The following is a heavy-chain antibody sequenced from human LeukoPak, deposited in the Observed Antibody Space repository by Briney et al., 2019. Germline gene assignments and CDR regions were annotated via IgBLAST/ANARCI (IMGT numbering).Heavy chain of an antibody. CDR2: ISSRSSYI. CDR1: GFTSSTYS. Sequence: GGSLRLSCAASGFTSSTYSMTWVRQAPGKGLEWVSSISSRSSYIYYGDSVKGRFTISRDNAKNSLYLQMNSLRAEDTAVYYCARDSGGGTYASAHYYYYMDVWGKGTTVTVSS. CDR3: ARDSGGGTYASAHYYYYMDV. J-gene: IGHJ6*03. V-gene: IGHV3-21*01. D-gene: IGHD3-16*01.